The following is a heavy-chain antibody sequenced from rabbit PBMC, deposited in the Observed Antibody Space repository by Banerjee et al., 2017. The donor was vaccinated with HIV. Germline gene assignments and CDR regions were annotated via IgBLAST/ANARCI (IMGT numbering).Heavy chain of an antibody. J-gene: IGHJ4*01. CDR2: IYPDYGST. CDR3: ARVTGYASSSGPYYFNL. D-gene: IGHD1-1*01. Sequence: QEQLVESGGGLVTLGGSLKLSCKASGIDFSSYGISWVRQAPGKGLEWIAYIYPDYGSTDYASWVNGRFTISLDNAQNTVFLQMTSLTAADTATYFCARVTGYASSSGPYYFNLWGPGTLVTVS. CDR1: GIDFSSYG. V-gene: IGHV1S47*01.